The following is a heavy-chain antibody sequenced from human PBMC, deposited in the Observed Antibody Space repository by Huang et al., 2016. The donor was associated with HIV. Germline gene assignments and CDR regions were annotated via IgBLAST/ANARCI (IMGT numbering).Heavy chain of an antibody. D-gene: IGHD1-1*01. CDR1: GGAFSTYP. V-gene: IGHV1-69*13. Sequence: QVQLVQSAAEVKKPGSSVKVSCKTSGGAFSTYPISWVRQAPGQGLEWMGGIIPILRTATYARRFQGRVTITADEATSKAYMELTRLSSYDTAVYYCAGDHVRKTTQRGSPLSFKEPQAGHHNYMDVCGKGTTVIVSS. J-gene: IGHJ6*03. CDR2: IIPILRTA. CDR3: AGDHVRKTTQRGSPLSFKEPQAGHHNYMDV.